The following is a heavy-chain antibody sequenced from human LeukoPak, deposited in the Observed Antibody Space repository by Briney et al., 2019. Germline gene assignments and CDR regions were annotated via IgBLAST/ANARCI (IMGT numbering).Heavy chain of an antibody. CDR1: GYIFTSYY. J-gene: IGHJ4*02. Sequence: ASVKVSCKASGYIFTSYYMHWVRQAPGQGLEWMGIINPSGGSTSYAQKFQGRVTMTRDTSTSTVYMELSSLRSEDTAVYYCARSYDFWSGHDYYFDYWGQGTLVTVSS. CDR3: ARSYDFWSGHDYYFDY. V-gene: IGHV1-46*01. D-gene: IGHD3-3*01. CDR2: INPSGGST.